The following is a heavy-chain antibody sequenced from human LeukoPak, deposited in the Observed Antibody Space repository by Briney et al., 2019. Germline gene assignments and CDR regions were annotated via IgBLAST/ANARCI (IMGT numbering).Heavy chain of an antibody. CDR2: IKQDGSEK. D-gene: IGHD1-26*01. Sequence: GGSLRLSCAASGFTFSSYWMSWVRQAPGKGLEWVANIKQDGSEKYYVDSVKGRFTISRDNAKNSLYLQMNSLRAEDTAVYYCARGGGIVGATTLFDYWGQGTLVTVSS. CDR3: ARGGGIVGATTLFDY. J-gene: IGHJ4*02. CDR1: GFTFSSYW. V-gene: IGHV3-7*01.